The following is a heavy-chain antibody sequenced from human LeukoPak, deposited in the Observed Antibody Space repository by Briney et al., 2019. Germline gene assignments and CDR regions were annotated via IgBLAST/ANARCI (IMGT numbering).Heavy chain of an antibody. J-gene: IGHJ5*02. CDR2: IYHSGST. CDR3: ARSMTTVTSSVTRWFDP. D-gene: IGHD4-17*01. CDR1: GYSISSGYY. Sequence: SETLSLTCTVSGYSISSGYYWGWIRQPPGKGLEWIGSIYHSGSTYYNPSLKSRVTISVDTSKNQFSLKLSSVTAADTAVYYCARSMTTVTSSVTRWFDPWGQETLVTVSS. V-gene: IGHV4-38-2*02.